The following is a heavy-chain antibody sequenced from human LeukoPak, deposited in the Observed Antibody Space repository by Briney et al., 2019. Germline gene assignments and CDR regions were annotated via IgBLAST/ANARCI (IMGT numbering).Heavy chain of an antibody. Sequence: PGGSLRLSCAASGFTFSSYAMSWVRQAPGKGLEWVSAISGSGGSTYYADSVKGRFTISRDNSKNTLYLQMNSLRAEDTAVYYCAKIVRGYSYGQAEYFQHWGQGTLVTVSS. D-gene: IGHD5-18*01. CDR2: ISGSGGST. CDR1: GFTFSSYA. J-gene: IGHJ1*01. V-gene: IGHV3-23*01. CDR3: AKIVRGYSYGQAEYFQH.